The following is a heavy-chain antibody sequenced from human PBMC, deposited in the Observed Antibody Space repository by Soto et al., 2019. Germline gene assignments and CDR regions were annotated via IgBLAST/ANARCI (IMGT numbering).Heavy chain of an antibody. Sequence: SETLSLTCAVYGGSFSGYYWSWIRQPPGKGLEWIGEINHSGSTNYNPSLKSRVTISVDTSKNQFSLKLSSVTAADTAVYYCAGANLYSYVDYWGQGTLVTGSS. CDR1: GGSFSGYY. J-gene: IGHJ4*02. V-gene: IGHV4-34*01. D-gene: IGHD5-18*01. CDR3: AGANLYSYVDY. CDR2: INHSGST.